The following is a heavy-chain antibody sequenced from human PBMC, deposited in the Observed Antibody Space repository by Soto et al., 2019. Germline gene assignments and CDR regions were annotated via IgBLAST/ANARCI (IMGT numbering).Heavy chain of an antibody. CDR3: ASSEGVYNWNILYYYGMDF. Sequence: GGSLRLSCAASGFPFNTYGMHWVRQAPGKGLEWVAVISYDGSYKYYVDSVKDRFTISRDNSKSTLYLQMNSLRAEDTAVYYCASSEGVYNWNILYYYGMDFRGQGTMVTGSS. CDR1: GFPFNTYG. D-gene: IGHD1-20*01. J-gene: IGHJ6*02. V-gene: IGHV3-30*03. CDR2: ISYDGSYK.